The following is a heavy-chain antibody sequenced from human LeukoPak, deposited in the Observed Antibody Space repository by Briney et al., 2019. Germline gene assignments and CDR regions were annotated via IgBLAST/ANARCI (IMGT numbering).Heavy chain of an antibody. V-gene: IGHV3-30*14. CDR2: ISYDGSNK. Sequence: GGSLRLSCAASGFTFSSYAMHWVRQAPGKGLEWVAVISYDGSNKYYADSVKGRFTISRDNSKNTLYLQMNSLRAEDTAVYYCARGGMTTVTDYFDYWGQGTLVTVSS. J-gene: IGHJ4*02. CDR1: GFTFSSYA. CDR3: ARGGMTTVTDYFDY. D-gene: IGHD4-17*01.